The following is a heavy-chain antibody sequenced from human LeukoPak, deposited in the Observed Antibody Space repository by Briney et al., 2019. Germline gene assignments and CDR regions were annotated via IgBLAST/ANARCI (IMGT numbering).Heavy chain of an antibody. J-gene: IGHJ4*02. CDR1: GFTFSSYS. CDR2: ISSSSSYI. D-gene: IGHD5-18*01. Sequence: GGSLRLSCAASGFTFSSYSMNWVRQAPGKGLEWVSSISSSSSYIYYADSVKGRFTISRDNAKNSLYLQMNSLRAEDTAVYYCASVDTAMVPFDYWGQGTLVTVSS. CDR3: ASVDTAMVPFDY. V-gene: IGHV3-21*01.